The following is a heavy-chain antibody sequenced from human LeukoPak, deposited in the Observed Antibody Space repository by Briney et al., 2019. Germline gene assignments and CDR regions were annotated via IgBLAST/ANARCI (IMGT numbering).Heavy chain of an antibody. D-gene: IGHD3-3*01. CDR3: ATTHIITIFGVVIHNWFDP. Sequence: ASVKVSCKASGYTFTSYGISWVRQAPGQGLEWMGWISAYNGNTNYAQKLQGRVTITTDESTSTAYMELSSLRSEDTAVYYCATTHIITIFGVVIHNWFDPWGQGTLVTVSS. CDR1: GYTFTSYG. CDR2: ISAYNGNT. V-gene: IGHV1-18*01. J-gene: IGHJ5*02.